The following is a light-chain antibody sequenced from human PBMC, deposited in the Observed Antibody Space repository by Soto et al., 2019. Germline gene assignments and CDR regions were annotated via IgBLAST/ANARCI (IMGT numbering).Light chain of an antibody. J-gene: IGKJ3*01. V-gene: IGKV1-33*01. CDR1: QDISNY. Sequence: DIQMTQSPSSLSASVGDRVTITCQASQDISNYLNWYQQKPGKAPKLLIYDASNLETGVPSRFSGSGSGTDFTFTISSLQPEDIATYYCQQYDNLPARGLFTFGPGTKVDIK. CDR2: DAS. CDR3: QQYDNLPARGLFT.